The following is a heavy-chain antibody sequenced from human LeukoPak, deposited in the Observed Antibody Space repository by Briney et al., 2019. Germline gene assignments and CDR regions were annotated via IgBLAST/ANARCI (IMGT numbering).Heavy chain of an antibody. D-gene: IGHD5-18*01. Sequence: PGGSLRLSRAASGFTFSKFAMSWVRQAPGKGLEWVSAITASGGATYYADSAKGRFTISRDNAKNTLYLQMNSLRAEDTAVYYCARGYSSGYRIDYWGQGALVTVSS. V-gene: IGHV3-23*01. CDR3: ARGYSSGYRIDY. CDR1: GFTFSKFA. CDR2: ITASGGAT. J-gene: IGHJ4*02.